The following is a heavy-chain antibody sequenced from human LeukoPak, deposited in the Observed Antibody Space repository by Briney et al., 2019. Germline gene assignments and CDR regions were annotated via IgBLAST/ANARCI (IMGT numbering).Heavy chain of an antibody. J-gene: IGHJ4*02. CDR1: GYTFTDYS. CDR3: ARGDSSGYLGFGY. V-gene: IGHV1-69*04. D-gene: IGHD3-22*01. CDR2: IIPILGIA. Sequence: GASVKVSCKASGYTFTDYSIHWVRQAPGQGLEWMGRIIPILGIANYAQKFQGRVTVTADKSTSTAYMELSSLRSEDTAVYYCARGDSSGYLGFGYWGQGTLVTVSS.